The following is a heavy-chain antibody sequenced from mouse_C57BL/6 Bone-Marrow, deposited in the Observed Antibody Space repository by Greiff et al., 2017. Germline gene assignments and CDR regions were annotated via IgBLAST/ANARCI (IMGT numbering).Heavy chain of an antibody. D-gene: IGHD2-3*01. J-gene: IGHJ3*01. V-gene: IGHV5-12*01. CDR3: ARHSDGIAY. CDR2: ISNGGGST. Sequence: EVQLQESGGGLVQPGGSLKLSCAASGFTFSDYYMYWVRQTPEKRLEWVAYISNGGGSTYYPDTVKGRFTISRDNAKNTLYLQMSRLKSEDTAMYYCARHSDGIAYWGQGTLVTVSA. CDR1: GFTFSDYY.